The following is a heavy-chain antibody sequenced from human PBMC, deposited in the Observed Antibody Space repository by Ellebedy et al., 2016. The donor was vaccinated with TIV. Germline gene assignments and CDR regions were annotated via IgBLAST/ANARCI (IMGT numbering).Heavy chain of an antibody. CDR1: GYSFTSYW. V-gene: IGHV5-51*01. Sequence: GESLKISXKGSGYSFTSYWIGWVRQMPGKGLEWMGIIYPGDSDTRYSPSFQGQVTISADKSISTAYLQWSSLKASDTAMYYCARGGSYYGSGRRAHYYYGMDVWGQGTTVTVSS. D-gene: IGHD3-10*01. CDR3: ARGGSYYGSGRRAHYYYGMDV. J-gene: IGHJ6*02. CDR2: IYPGDSDT.